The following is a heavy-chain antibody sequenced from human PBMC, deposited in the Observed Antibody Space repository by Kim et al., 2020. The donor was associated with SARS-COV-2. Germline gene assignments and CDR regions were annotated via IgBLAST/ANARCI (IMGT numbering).Heavy chain of an antibody. Sequence: ASVKVSCKVSGDTLSELSMHWVRQAPGKGLEWMGGFDPEDGKTIYAQQFQARVTMTEDSSSDTAFLQVNSLRSDDTAVYYCTTEGTINLVRDLAVTSGTFHQWGQGTLVTV. CDR3: TTEGTINLVRDLAVTSGTFHQ. V-gene: IGHV1-24*01. J-gene: IGHJ1*01. D-gene: IGHD3-10*01. CDR1: GDTLSELS. CDR2: FDPEDGKT.